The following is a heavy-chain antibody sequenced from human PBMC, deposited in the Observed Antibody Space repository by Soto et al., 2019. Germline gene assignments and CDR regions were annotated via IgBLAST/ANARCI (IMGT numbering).Heavy chain of an antibody. CDR2: ISGAGGNT. Sequence: PGGSLRLSCAASGFIFSNYAMGWVRQAPGTGLEWVSSISGAGGNTYYADSVKGRFTISRDNSKNALYLQMDSLRAEDTAVYYCAKDLFAMVPRADVWGQGTTVPVSS. J-gene: IGHJ6*02. D-gene: IGHD2-8*01. CDR1: GFIFSNYA. V-gene: IGHV3-23*01. CDR3: AKDLFAMVPRADV.